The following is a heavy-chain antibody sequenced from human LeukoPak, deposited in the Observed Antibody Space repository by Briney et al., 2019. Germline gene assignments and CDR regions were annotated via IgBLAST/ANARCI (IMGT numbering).Heavy chain of an antibody. D-gene: IGHD2-15*01. CDR3: ARDLVENSRGHDF. V-gene: IGHV4-4*02. Sequence: SGTLSLTCAVSGGSISSPNWWSWVRQPPGKGLEWIGEIYHSGMTNYKTSLKSRVTISVDESKNQFSLKLSSVTAADTAVYYCARDLVENSRGHDFWSQGILVIVSS. J-gene: IGHJ4*02. CDR1: GGSISSPNW. CDR2: IYHSGMT.